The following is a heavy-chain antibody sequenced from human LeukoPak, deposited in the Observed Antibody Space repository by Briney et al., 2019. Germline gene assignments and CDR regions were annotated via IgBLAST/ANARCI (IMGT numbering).Heavy chain of an antibody. CDR1: GFTFSSNF. V-gene: IGHV3-30*10. Sequence: GGSLRLSCAASGFTFSSNFMHWGRQAPDKGLEWVAFISNDGSNKNYIDSVKGRFTISRDNSKNTLYLQMNSLRVEDTAVYFCVKDRSNTWSFDSWGQGTVVTVSS. D-gene: IGHD6-13*01. CDR2: ISNDGSNK. J-gene: IGHJ4*02. CDR3: VKDRSNTWSFDS.